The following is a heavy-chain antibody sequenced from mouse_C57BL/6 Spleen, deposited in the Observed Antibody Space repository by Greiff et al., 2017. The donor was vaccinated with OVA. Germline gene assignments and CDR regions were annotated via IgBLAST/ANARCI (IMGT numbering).Heavy chain of an antibody. V-gene: IGHV1-19*01. CDR1: GYTFTDYY. D-gene: IGHD2-5*01. CDR2: INPYNGGT. Sequence: EVKLQESGPVLVKPGASVKMSCKASGYTFTDYYMNWVKQSHGKSLEWIGVINPYNGGTSYNQKFKGKATLTVDKSSSTAYMELNSLTSEDSAVYYCARRYYSTALDYWGQGTSVTVSS. CDR3: ARRYYSTALDY. J-gene: IGHJ4*01.